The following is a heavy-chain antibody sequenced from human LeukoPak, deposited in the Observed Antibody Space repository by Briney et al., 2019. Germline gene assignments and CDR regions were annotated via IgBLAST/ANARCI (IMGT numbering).Heavy chain of an antibody. V-gene: IGHV4-39*01. CDR2: IYYSGST. Sequence: SETLSLTCTVSGGSISSSSYYWGWIRQPPGKGLEWIVNIYYSGSTYYNPSLKSRVTISVDTSKNQFSLKLSSVTAADTAVYYCARIQRPMVRDPNHGWYFDLWGRGTLVTVSS. CDR3: ARIQRPMVRDPNHGWYFDL. J-gene: IGHJ2*01. D-gene: IGHD3-10*01. CDR1: GGSISSSSYY.